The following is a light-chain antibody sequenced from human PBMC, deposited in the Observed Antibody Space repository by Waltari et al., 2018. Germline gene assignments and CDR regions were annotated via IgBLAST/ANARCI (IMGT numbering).Light chain of an antibody. CDR3: QQYSSFST. CDR1: QSASSSY. CDR2: DAS. J-gene: IGKJ2*01. V-gene: IGKV3D-7*01. Sequence: DIVLTQSPATLSLSPGERATLSCRASQSASSSYFAWYQQKPGQAPRLLIYDASNRATGIPARFSGSGSGTDFTLTISSLQPDDFATYSCQQYSSFSTFGQGTKVDI.